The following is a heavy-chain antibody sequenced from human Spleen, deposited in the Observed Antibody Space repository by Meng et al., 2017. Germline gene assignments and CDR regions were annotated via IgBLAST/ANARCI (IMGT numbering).Heavy chain of an antibody. CDR3: ARGGYYDILNA. Sequence: SQTRSLTCVVSGGSFSDYYWSWIRQPPGKGLEWIGEINHSGSTNYNPSLESRATISVDTSQNNLSLKLSSVTAADSAVYYCARGGYYDILNAWGRGTMVTVSS. CDR2: INHSGST. J-gene: IGHJ4*02. V-gene: IGHV4-34*01. CDR1: GGSFSDYY. D-gene: IGHD3-9*01.